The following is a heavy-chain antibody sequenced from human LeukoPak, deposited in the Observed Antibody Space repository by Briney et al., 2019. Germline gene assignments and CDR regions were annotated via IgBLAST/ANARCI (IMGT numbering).Heavy chain of an antibody. J-gene: IGHJ3*02. V-gene: IGHV1-69*06. CDR2: IIPIFGTA. Sequence: ASVKVSCKASGGTFSSYAISWVRQAPGQGLEWMGGIIPIFGTANYAQRFQGRVTITADKSTSTAYMELSSLRSEDTAVYYCARDLRACGYYYDSSGYYYVECPDDAFDIWGQGTMVTVSS. CDR1: GGTFSSYA. D-gene: IGHD3-22*01. CDR3: ARDLRACGYYYDSSGYYYVECPDDAFDI.